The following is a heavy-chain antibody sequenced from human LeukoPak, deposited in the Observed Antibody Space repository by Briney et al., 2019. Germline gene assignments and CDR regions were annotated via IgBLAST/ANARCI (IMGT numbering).Heavy chain of an antibody. CDR3: ARDGDTYYYDDSGYYYEY. D-gene: IGHD3-22*01. J-gene: IGHJ4*02. Sequence: SETLSLTCAVSGYSISNGYYWGWIRQPPGKGLEWIGSIYHSGSPYYNPSLKDRVTISVDTSKNQFSLKLSSVTAADTAVYYCARDGDTYYYDDSGYYYEYWGQGTLATVSS. V-gene: IGHV4-38-2*02. CDR2: IYHSGSP. CDR1: GYSISNGYY.